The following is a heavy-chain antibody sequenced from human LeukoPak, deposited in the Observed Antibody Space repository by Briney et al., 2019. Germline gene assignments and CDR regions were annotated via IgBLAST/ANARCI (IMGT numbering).Heavy chain of an antibody. CDR2: IDWDDDK. D-gene: IGHD6-19*01. V-gene: IGHV2-70*11. J-gene: IGHJ4*02. CDR1: GFSLSTSGMC. CDR3: ARFMIAVAGTYFDY. Sequence: SGPALVKPTQTLTLTCTFSGFSLSTSGMCVSWIRQPPGKALEWLARIDWDDDKYYSTSLKTRLTLSKHTSQTKVVLTMTNMDPVDTATYYCARFMIAVAGTYFDYWGQGTLVTVSS.